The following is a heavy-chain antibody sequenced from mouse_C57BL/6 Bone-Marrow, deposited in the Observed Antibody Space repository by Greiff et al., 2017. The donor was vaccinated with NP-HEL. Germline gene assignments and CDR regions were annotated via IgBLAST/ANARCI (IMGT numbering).Heavy chain of an antibody. Sequence: QVQLKESGAELVRPGTSVKVSCKASGYAFTNYLIEWVKRRPGQGLEWIGVINPGSGGTNYNEKFKGKATLTADKSSSTAYMQLSSLTSEDSAVYFCARYDYDAGYAMDYWGQGTSVTVSS. J-gene: IGHJ4*01. D-gene: IGHD2-4*01. CDR2: INPGSGGT. CDR1: GYAFTNYL. CDR3: ARYDYDAGYAMDY. V-gene: IGHV1-54*01.